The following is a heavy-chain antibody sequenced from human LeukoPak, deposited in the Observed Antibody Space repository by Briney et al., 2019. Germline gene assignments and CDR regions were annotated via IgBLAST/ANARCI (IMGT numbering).Heavy chain of an antibody. Sequence: GGSLRLSCAASGFTFSSYSMNWVRHAPGKGLECVSSISSSSSYIYYADSVKGRFTISRDNAKNSLYLQMNSLRAEDTAVYYCARDFVYYDSSGYYHDYWGQGTLVTVSS. V-gene: IGHV3-21*01. CDR1: GFTFSSYS. J-gene: IGHJ4*02. D-gene: IGHD3-22*01. CDR2: ISSSSSYI. CDR3: ARDFVYYDSSGYYHDY.